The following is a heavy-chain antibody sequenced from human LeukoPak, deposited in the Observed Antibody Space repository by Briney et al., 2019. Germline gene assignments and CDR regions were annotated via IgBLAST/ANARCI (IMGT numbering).Heavy chain of an antibody. D-gene: IGHD4-17*01. J-gene: IGHJ4*02. CDR1: GFTFSSYS. V-gene: IGHV3-21*01. Sequence: GGSLRLSCAASGFTFSSYSMNWVRQAPGKGLEWVSSISSSSSYIYYADSVKGRFTISRDNAKNSLCLQMNSLRAEDTAVYYCARGGDYGDYAGCLDYWGQGTLVTVSS. CDR2: ISSSSSYI. CDR3: ARGGDYGDYAGCLDY.